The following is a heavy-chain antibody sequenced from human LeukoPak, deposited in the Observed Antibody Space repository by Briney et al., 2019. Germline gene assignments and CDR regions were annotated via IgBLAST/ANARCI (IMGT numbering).Heavy chain of an antibody. CDR1: GYSISSGYY. CDR2: IYQSETT. D-gene: IGHD3-22*01. CDR3: ARDRGEWLLLGY. V-gene: IGHV4-38-2*02. Sequence: SETLSLTCTVSGYSISSGYYWGWIRPPPGKGLEWIGSIYQSETTYYNPSLKSRVTISADTSKNQFSLKLSSVTAADTAVYYCARDRGEWLLLGYWGQGTLVTVSS. J-gene: IGHJ4*02.